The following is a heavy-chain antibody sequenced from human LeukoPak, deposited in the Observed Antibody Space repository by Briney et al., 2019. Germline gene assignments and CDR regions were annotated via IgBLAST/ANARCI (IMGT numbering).Heavy chain of an antibody. CDR3: AGFGEFMSDFDY. CDR1: GYTLTELS. J-gene: IGHJ4*02. V-gene: IGHV1-24*01. D-gene: IGHD3-10*01. CDR2: FDPEDGET. Sequence: ASVKVSCKVSGYTLTELSMHWVRQAPGNGLEWRGGFDPEDGETIYAQKFQGRVTMTEDSSTDTAYMELSSLRSEDTAVYYCAGFGEFMSDFDYWGQGTLVTVSS.